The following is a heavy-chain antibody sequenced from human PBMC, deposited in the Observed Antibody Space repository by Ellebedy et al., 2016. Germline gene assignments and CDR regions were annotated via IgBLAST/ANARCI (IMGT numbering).Heavy chain of an antibody. V-gene: IGHV4-30-4*01. J-gene: IGHJ5*02. CDR2: INHSGST. D-gene: IGHD3-3*01. Sequence: LRLXXTVSGGSISSGDYYWSWIRQPPGKGLEWIGEINHSGSTNYNPSPKSRVTISVDTSKNQFSLKLSSVTAADTAVYYWARGARHYDFWSGPSRARGDRWFDPWGQGTLVTVSS. CDR1: GGSISSGDYY. CDR3: ARGARHYDFWSGPSRARGDRWFDP.